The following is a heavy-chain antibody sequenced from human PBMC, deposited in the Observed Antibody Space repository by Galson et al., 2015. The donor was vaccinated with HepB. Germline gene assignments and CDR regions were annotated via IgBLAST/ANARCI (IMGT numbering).Heavy chain of an antibody. J-gene: IGHJ6*03. V-gene: IGHV3-15*07. CDR1: GFTFSNAW. Sequence: SLRLSCAASGFTFSNAWMNWVRQAPGKGLEWVGRIKSKTDGGTTDYAAPVKGRFTISRDDSKNTLYLQMNSLKTEDTAVYYCTTAGCSSTSCYTEGYGYYYMDVWGKGTTVTVSS. CDR3: TTAGCSSTSCYTEGYGYYYMDV. CDR2: IKSKTDGGTT. D-gene: IGHD2-2*02.